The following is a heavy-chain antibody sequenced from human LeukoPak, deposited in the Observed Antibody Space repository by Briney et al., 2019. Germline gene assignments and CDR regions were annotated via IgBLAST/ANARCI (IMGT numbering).Heavy chain of an antibody. Sequence: SETLSLTCTVSGGSISSGSYYWSWIRQPAGKGLEWIGRIYTSGSTNYNPSLKSRVTMSVDTSKNQFSLKLSSVTAADTAVYYCARVDTAMDYFDYWGQGTLVTVSS. J-gene: IGHJ4*02. CDR2: IYTSGST. D-gene: IGHD5-18*01. V-gene: IGHV4-61*02. CDR1: GGSISSGSYY. CDR3: ARVDTAMDYFDY.